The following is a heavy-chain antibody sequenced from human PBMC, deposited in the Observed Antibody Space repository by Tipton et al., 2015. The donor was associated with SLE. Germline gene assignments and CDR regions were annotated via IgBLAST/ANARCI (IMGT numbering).Heavy chain of an antibody. CDR1: GGSISSYY. J-gene: IGHJ3*01. CDR3: ARGGSGWLAPLDL. D-gene: IGHD6-19*01. V-gene: IGHV4-59*01. CDR2: IYYSGST. Sequence: TLSLTCTVSGGSISSYYWSWIRQPPGKGLEWIGYIYYSGSTNYNPSLKSLVTISVDTSKNQFSLKLSSVTAADTVVYYCARGGSGWLAPLDLWGQRTVVTVSS.